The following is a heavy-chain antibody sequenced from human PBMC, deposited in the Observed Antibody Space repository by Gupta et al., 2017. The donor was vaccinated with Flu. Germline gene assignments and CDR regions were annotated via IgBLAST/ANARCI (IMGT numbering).Heavy chain of an antibody. J-gene: IGHJ4*02. CDR2: ISGSGVRT. Sequence: PGKGLEWVSAISGSGVRTLYTDSVKGRFTISRDNSKNTLYLQMNSLRVEDTAVYYCAKFNTFDSSGYYSYFDSWGQGALVTVSS. CDR3: AKFNTFDSSGYYSYFDS. V-gene: IGHV3-23*01. D-gene: IGHD3-22*01.